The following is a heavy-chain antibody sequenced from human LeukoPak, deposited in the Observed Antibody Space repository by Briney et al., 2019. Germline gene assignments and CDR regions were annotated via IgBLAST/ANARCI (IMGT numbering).Heavy chain of an antibody. Sequence: GASVKVSCKASGGTFSSYAISWVRQAPGQGLEWMGRIIPIFGTANYAQKFQGRVTITADESTSTAYMELSSLRSEDTAVYYCARDRRTYSSGWYDYWGQGTLVTVSS. J-gene: IGHJ4*02. CDR1: GGTFSSYA. V-gene: IGHV1-69*13. CDR3: ARDRRTYSSGWYDY. CDR2: IIPIFGTA. D-gene: IGHD6-19*01.